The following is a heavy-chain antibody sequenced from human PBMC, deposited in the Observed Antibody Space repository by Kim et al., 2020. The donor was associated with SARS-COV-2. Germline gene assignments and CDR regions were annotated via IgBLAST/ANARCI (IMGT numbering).Heavy chain of an antibody. Sequence: YAQKCQGRVTITADESTSTAYMELGRLRSEDTAVYYCATIAVAGRGWFDPWGQGTLVTVSS. V-gene: IGHV1-69*01. J-gene: IGHJ5*02. CDR3: ATIAVAGRGWFDP. D-gene: IGHD6-19*01.